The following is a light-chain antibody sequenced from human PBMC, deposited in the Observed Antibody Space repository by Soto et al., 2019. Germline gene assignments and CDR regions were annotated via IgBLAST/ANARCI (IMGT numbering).Light chain of an antibody. V-gene: IGKV1-39*01. J-gene: IGKJ1*01. Sequence: DIQMTQSASSLSASVGDRVTISCRASQSISNYLNWYQQKPGTATKLLIYAASSLQSGVPSRFSGSGSGTDFTFTISSLQIEDFATYVCQQSDSTPQTFGQGTKVDIK. CDR1: QSISNY. CDR2: AAS. CDR3: QQSDSTPQT.